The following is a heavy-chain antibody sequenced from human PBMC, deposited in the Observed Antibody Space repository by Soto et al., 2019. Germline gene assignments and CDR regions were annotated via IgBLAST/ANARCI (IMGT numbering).Heavy chain of an antibody. CDR1: GGSISSSSYY. Sequence: SETLSLTCTVSGGSISSSSYYWGWIRQPPGKGLEWIGSIYYSGSTYYNPSLKSRVTISVDTSKNQFSLKLSSVTAADTAVYYCARLSRPFNWFDPWSQGTLVTVS. J-gene: IGHJ5*02. CDR3: ARLSRPFNWFDP. CDR2: IYYSGST. V-gene: IGHV4-39*01. D-gene: IGHD6-6*01.